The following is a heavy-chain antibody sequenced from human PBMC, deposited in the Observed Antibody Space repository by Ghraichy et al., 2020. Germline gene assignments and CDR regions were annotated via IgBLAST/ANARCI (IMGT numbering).Heavy chain of an antibody. J-gene: IGHJ4*02. D-gene: IGHD7-27*01. CDR2: IRSKAYGGTT. CDR1: GFTFGDYA. CDR3: TRDPWGSSRYYFDY. V-gene: IGHV3-49*03. Sequence: GGSLRLSCTASGFTFGDYAMSWFRQAPGKGLEGVGFIRSKAYGGTTEYAASVKGRFTISRDDSKSIAYLQMNSLKTEDTAVYYCTRDPWGSSRYYFDYWGQGTLVTVSS.